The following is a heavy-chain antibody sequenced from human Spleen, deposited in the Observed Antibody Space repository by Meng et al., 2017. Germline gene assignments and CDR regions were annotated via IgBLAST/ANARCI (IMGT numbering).Heavy chain of an antibody. D-gene: IGHD6-25*01. CDR2: INPKSGDT. CDR3: ARDEDISAAGKLFGDY. V-gene: IGHV1-2*06. J-gene: IGHJ4*02. CDR1: GYNFPDYY. Sequence: QGQVVQSGADVKKPGDSVKVSCKPSGYNFPDYYIHWVRRAPGQGLEWMGRINPKSGDTYYEQKFQARVTMTGDTSISTAYMELSGLRSDDTAMYYCARDEDISAAGKLFGDYWGQGTLVTVSS.